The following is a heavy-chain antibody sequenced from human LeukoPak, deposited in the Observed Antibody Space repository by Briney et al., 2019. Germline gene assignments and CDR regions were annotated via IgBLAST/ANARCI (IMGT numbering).Heavy chain of an antibody. J-gene: IGHJ5*02. Sequence: SETLSLTCTVSGGHIITSGHYWGWIRQPPGKGLEWIGSIYYTGVTSTNPFFRSRMSISVDTSKNQFSLNLTSVTAADAAVYYCARERSSSGGHNWFDPWGRGTLVTVSS. D-gene: IGHD4-23*01. CDR2: IYYTGVT. V-gene: IGHV4-39*07. CDR3: ARERSSSGGHNWFDP. CDR1: GGHIITSGHY.